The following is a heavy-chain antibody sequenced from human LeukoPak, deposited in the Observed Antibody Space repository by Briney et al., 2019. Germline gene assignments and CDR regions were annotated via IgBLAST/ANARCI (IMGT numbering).Heavy chain of an antibody. CDR1: GDSISDYY. CDR2: VYYSGST. J-gene: IGHJ5*02. CDR3: ARELDGNGGWFDP. D-gene: IGHD5-24*01. Sequence: KPSETLSLTCTVSGDSISDYYWSWIRQSPGKGLEWVGEVYYSGSTHYNASLKSRVTISLDTSKNQFSLRLRSVTSADTAVYYCARELDGNGGWFDPWGQGILVTVSS. V-gene: IGHV4-59*01.